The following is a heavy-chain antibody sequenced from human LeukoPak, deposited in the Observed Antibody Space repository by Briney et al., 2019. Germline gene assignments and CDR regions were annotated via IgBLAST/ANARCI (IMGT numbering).Heavy chain of an antibody. Sequence: GGSLRLSCAASGFTFSNYGMHWVRQAPGKGLEWVAVISYDESDKYYADSVKGRFTISRDNSKNTLYLQMNSLRAEDTAVYYCAKDRENYYGSGRLFDYWGQGTLVTVSS. CDR2: ISYDESDK. CDR1: GFTFSNYG. V-gene: IGHV3-30*18. J-gene: IGHJ4*02. D-gene: IGHD3-10*01. CDR3: AKDRENYYGSGRLFDY.